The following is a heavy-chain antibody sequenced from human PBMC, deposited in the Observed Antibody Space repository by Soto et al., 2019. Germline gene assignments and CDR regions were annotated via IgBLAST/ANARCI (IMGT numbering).Heavy chain of an antibody. D-gene: IGHD4-17*01. CDR3: ARGDHDYGRRRVVVFDY. V-gene: IGHV4-59*01. Sequence: SETLSLTCTVSGGSISSYYWSWIRQPPGKGLEWIGYIYYSGSTNYNPSLKSRVTISVDTSKNQFSLKLSSVTAADTAVYYCARGDHDYGRRRVVVFDYWGQGTLVTVSS. CDR2: IYYSGST. CDR1: GGSISSYY. J-gene: IGHJ4*02.